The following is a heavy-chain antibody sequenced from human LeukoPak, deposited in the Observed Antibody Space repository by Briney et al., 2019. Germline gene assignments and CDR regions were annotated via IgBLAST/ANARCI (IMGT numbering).Heavy chain of an antibody. CDR2: IYHSGST. J-gene: IGHJ4*02. CDR3: ASTYSSGWYYFDY. CDR1: GYFISSGYY. Sequence: PSETLSLTCAVSGYFISSGYYWGWIRQPPGKGLEWIGSIYHSGSTYYNPSLKSRVTISVDTSKNQFSLKLSSVTAADTAVYYCASTYSSGWYYFDYWGQGTLVTVSS. D-gene: IGHD6-19*01. V-gene: IGHV4-38-2*01.